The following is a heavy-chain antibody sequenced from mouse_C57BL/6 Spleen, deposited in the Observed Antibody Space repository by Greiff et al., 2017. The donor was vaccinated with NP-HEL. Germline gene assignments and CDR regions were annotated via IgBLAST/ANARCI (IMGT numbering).Heavy chain of an antibody. CDR2: IYPGDGDT. Sequence: VQLQQSGPELVKPGASVKISCKASGYAFSSSWMNWVKQRPGKGLEWIGRIYPGDGDTNYNGKFKGKATLTADKSSSTAYMQLSSLTSEDSAVYYCARWSLTGRGYFDVWGTGTTVTVAS. D-gene: IGHD4-1*01. CDR1: GYAFSSSW. V-gene: IGHV1-82*01. CDR3: ARWSLTGRGYFDV. J-gene: IGHJ1*03.